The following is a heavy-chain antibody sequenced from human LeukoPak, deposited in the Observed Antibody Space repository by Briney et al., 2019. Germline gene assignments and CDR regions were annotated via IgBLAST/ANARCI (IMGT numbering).Heavy chain of an antibody. CDR2: TKSKNDGWAT. V-gene: IGHV3-15*01. CDR1: AFTCSNVY. Sequence: AGTLRFTCAASAFTCSNVYLSWVANAQGMELMGGGSTKSKNDGWATEYAAPVKVRCTISRDDSRNTLYLQMNSLKTEDTAVYYCTTLVVRGRSYWGQGTLVTVSS. J-gene: IGHJ4*02. D-gene: IGHD3-10*01. CDR3: TTLVVRGRSY.